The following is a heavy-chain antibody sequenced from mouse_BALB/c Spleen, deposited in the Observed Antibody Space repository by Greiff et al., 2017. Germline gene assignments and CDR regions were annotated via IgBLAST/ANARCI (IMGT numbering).Heavy chain of an antibody. Sequence: VQLQQPGAELVKPGASVKLSCKASGYTFTSYSMHWVKQRPGQGLEWIGAIYPGNSDTSYNQKFKGKAKLTAVTSTSTAYMELSSLTNEDSAVYYCTRGDGNYPFAYWGQGTLVTVSA. CDR1: GYTFTSYS. V-gene: IGHV1-5*01. J-gene: IGHJ3*01. D-gene: IGHD2-1*01. CDR3: TRGDGNYPFAY. CDR2: IYPGNSDT.